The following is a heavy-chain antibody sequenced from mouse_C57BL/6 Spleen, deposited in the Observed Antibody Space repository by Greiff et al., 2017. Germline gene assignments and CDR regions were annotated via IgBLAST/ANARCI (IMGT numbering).Heavy chain of an antibody. J-gene: IGHJ4*01. Sequence: QVQLQQPGAELVMPGASVTLSCKASGYTFTSYWMHWVKQRPGQGLEWIGEIDPSDSYTNYNQKFKGKSILTVDKSSSTAYMQLRSLTSEDSAVYYCAIQRNAMDDWGQGTSVTVSS. CDR2: IDPSDSYT. CDR1: GYTFTSYW. CDR3: AIQRNAMDD. V-gene: IGHV1-69*01.